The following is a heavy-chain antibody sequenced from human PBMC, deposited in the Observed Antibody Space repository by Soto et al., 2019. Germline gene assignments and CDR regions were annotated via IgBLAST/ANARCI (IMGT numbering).Heavy chain of an antibody. V-gene: IGHV3-64D*08. D-gene: IGHD6-19*01. CDR3: VRKIAVAGRALFDY. CDR1: GFTFSSYA. Sequence: GGSLRLSCSASGFTFSSYAMHWVRQAPGKGLEYVSAISNNGGSTYYAASVKGRFTISRDNSKNTLYLQMSSLRAEDTAVYYCVRKIAVAGRALFDYWGQGTLVTVSS. J-gene: IGHJ4*02. CDR2: ISNNGGST.